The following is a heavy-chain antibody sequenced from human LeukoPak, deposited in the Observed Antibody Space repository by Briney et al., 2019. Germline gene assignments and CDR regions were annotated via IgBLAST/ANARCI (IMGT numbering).Heavy chain of an antibody. CDR3: ARQVVAVAGTGYFDY. J-gene: IGHJ4*02. V-gene: IGHV4-39*01. Sequence: SETLSLTCTLSGGSIRSSSYYWGWIRQPPGKGLEWIGSIYYSGSTYYNASLKSRGTISVDTSKNQFYLKLTSVTAADTAVYFCARQVVAVAGTGYFDYWGQGTLVTVSS. D-gene: IGHD6-19*01. CDR2: IYYSGST. CDR1: GGSIRSSSYY.